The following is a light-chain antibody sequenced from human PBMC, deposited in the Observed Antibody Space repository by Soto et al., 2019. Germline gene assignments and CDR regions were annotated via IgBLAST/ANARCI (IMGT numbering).Light chain of an antibody. CDR2: GAS. CDR3: QQYGSSPRT. J-gene: IGKJ1*01. Sequence: EILMTQSPATLAVSPGDTATLSFRASQSLCGNLAWYQQKPGQGPRLLISGASRRATGIPDRFSGAGSGTDFTLTISRLEPEDFAVYYCQQYGSSPRTFGQGTKVDIK. CDR1: QSLCGN. V-gene: IGKV3-20*01.